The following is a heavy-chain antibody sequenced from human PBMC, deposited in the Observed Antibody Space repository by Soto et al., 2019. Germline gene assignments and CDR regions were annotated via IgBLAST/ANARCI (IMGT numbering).Heavy chain of an antibody. D-gene: IGHD3-3*01. CDR3: AKDGITIFGAVIIPWYYYYYYMDV. V-gene: IGHV3-30*18. J-gene: IGHJ6*03. Sequence: QVQLVESGGGVVQPGRSLRLSCAASGFTFSSYGMHWVRQAPGKGLEWVAVISYDGSNKYYADSVKGRFTISRDNSKITLNPQINSRRAEDTAVYYCAKDGITIFGAVIIPWYYYYYYMDVWGKGTTVTVSS. CDR2: ISYDGSNK. CDR1: GFTFSSYG.